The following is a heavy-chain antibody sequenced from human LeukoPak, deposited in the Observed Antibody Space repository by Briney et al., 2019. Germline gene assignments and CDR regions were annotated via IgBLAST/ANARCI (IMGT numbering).Heavy chain of an antibody. CDR2: ISPIFGTA. J-gene: IGHJ4*02. V-gene: IGHV1-69*05. D-gene: IGHD6-13*01. Sequence: ASVKVSCKXSGGTFSSYAITWVRQAPGQGLERMGRISPIFGTANYAQKFQGRVTITTDESTSTAYMELSTLRSDDTAVYYCARERPPGDSSSWFLEGYFDIWGQGTLVTVSS. CDR1: GGTFSSYA. CDR3: ARERPPGDSSSWFLEGYFDI.